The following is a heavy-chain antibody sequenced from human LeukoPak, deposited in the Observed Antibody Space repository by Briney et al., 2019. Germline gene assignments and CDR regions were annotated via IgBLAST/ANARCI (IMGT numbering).Heavy chain of an antibody. D-gene: IGHD3-10*01. CDR2: VSYSGTP. Sequence: SETLSLTCTVSVDSISNYYWNWVRQPPGRRLEWIGYVSYSGTPNYNPSLKSRVTISVDTSKNQFSLKLNSVTAADTAVYYCARAERVQYDSGRYLGHHFDYWGQGTLVTVSS. J-gene: IGHJ4*02. CDR1: VDSISNYY. CDR3: ARAERVQYDSGRYLGHHFDY. V-gene: IGHV4-59*01.